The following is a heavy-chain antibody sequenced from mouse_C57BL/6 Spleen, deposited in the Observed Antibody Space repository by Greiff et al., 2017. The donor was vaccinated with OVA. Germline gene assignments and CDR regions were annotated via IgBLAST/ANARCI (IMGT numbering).Heavy chain of an antibody. V-gene: IGHV10-3*01. CDR3: VRETGTSFYWYFDV. CDR1: GFTFNTYA. D-gene: IGHD4-1*01. Sequence: EVKVEESGGGLVQPKGSLKLSCAASGFTFNTYAMHWVRQAPGKGLEWVARIRSKSSNYATYYADSVKDRFTISRDDSQSMLYLQMNNLKTEDTAMYYCVRETGTSFYWYFDVWGTGTTVTVSS. J-gene: IGHJ1*03. CDR2: IRSKSSNYAT.